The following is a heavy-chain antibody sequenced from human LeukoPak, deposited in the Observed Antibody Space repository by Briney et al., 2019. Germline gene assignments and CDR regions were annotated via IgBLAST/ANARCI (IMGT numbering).Heavy chain of an antibody. CDR2: IYYSGST. D-gene: IGHD3-22*01. Sequence: SETLSLTCTVSGGSINSSSYYWGWIRQPPGKGLEWIGSIYYSGSTYYNPSLKSRVTISVDTSKNQFSLKLSSVTAADTDVYSCARQSDVLADYYDSSGYYYYFDYWGQGTLVTVSS. J-gene: IGHJ4*02. CDR1: GGSINSSSYY. V-gene: IGHV4-39*01. CDR3: ARQSDVLADYYDSSGYYYYFDY.